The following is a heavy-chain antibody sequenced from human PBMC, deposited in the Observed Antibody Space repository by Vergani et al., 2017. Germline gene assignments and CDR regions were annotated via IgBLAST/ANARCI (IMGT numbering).Heavy chain of an antibody. D-gene: IGHD3-10*01. CDR3: ARDMVRVVTKYDAFDI. V-gene: IGHV4-59*01. J-gene: IGHJ3*02. Sequence: QVQLQESGPGLVKPSETQSLTCTVSGGSISSYYWSWIRQPPGKGLEWIGYIYYSGSTNYNPSLKSRVTISVVTSKNQFSLKLSSVTAADTAVYYCARDMVRVVTKYDAFDIWGQGTMVTVSS. CDR2: IYYSGST. CDR1: GGSISSYY.